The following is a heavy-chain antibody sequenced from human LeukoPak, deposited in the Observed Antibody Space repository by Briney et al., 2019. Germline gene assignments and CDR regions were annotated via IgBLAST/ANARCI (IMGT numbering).Heavy chain of an antibody. CDR2: INDNGGRT. CDR3: VKDVGGSYAFDY. V-gene: IGHV3-64D*09. CDR1: GFTFSRYA. D-gene: IGHD1-26*01. J-gene: IGHJ4*02. Sequence: GGSLRLSCSASGFTFSRYAMHWVRQAPGKGLEYVSGINDNGGRTHYGDSVRGRFSISRDNSKNTLHLQMSTLRAEDTALYYCVKDVGGSYAFDYWGQGILVTVAS.